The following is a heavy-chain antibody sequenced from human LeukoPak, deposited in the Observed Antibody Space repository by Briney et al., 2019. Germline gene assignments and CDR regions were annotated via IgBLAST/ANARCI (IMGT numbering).Heavy chain of an antibody. Sequence: WVSVKVSCKASGYTFTDYYIHWVRQAPGQGLEWMGWINPSSGGTNYAQKFQGRVTMTRDTSISTAYMELSRLRSDDTAVYYCARSPDYGDYPFDYWGQGTLVTVSS. D-gene: IGHD4-17*01. CDR3: ARSPDYGDYPFDY. CDR1: GYTFTDYY. CDR2: INPSSGGT. J-gene: IGHJ4*02. V-gene: IGHV1-2*02.